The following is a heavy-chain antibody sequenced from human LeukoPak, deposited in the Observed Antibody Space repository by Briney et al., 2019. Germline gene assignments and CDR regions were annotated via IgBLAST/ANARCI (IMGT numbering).Heavy chain of an antibody. Sequence: GGSLRLSCAASGFTFSSYSMNWVRQAPGKGLEWVSSLSSSSLYIYYADSVKGRFTISRDNAKKSLYLQMDSLRAEDTAVYYCAKGGGSIGRSYYFDYWGQGTLVTVSS. D-gene: IGHD2-15*01. J-gene: IGHJ4*02. CDR3: AKGGGSIGRSYYFDY. CDR2: LSSSSLYI. CDR1: GFTFSSYS. V-gene: IGHV3-21*01.